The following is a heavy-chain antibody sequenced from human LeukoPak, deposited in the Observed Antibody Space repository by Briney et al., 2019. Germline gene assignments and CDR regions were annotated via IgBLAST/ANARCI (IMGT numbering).Heavy chain of an antibody. V-gene: IGHV4-59*01. CDR1: GGSISSYY. CDR3: ARDCSSTSCYYYYGMDV. D-gene: IGHD2-2*01. J-gene: IGHJ6*02. Sequence: SETLSLTCTVSGGSISSYYWSWIRQPPGKGLEWIGYIYYSGSTNYNPSLKSRVTISVDTSKNQFSLKLSSVTAADTAVYYCARDCSSTSCYYYYGMDVWGQGTTVTVSS. CDR2: IYYSGST.